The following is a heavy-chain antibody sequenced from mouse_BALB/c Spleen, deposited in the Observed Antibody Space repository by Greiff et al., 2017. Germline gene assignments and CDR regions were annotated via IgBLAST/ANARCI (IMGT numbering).Heavy chain of an antibody. V-gene: IGHV5-17*02. D-gene: IGHD4-1*01. CDR1: GFTFSSFG. J-gene: IGHJ1*01. CDR3: ARAAGTRMDV. Sequence: DVKLQESGGGLVQPGGSRKLSCAASGFTFSSFGMHWVRPAPEKGLEWVAYISSGSSTIYYADTVKGRFTISRDNPKNTLFLQMTSLRSEDTAMYYCARAAGTRMDVWGAGTTVTVSS. CDR2: ISSGSSTI.